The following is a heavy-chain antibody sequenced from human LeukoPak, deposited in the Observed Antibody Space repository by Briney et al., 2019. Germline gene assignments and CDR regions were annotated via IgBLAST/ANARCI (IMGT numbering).Heavy chain of an antibody. Sequence: ASVKVSCKASGYTFTGYYMHWVRQAPGQGLEWMGWINPNSGGTNYAQKFQGRVTMTRDTSISTAFMELSRLRSDDTAVYYCATSSSSPLDYYYGMDVWGQGTTVTVSS. CDR3: ATSSSSPLDYYYGMDV. D-gene: IGHD6-6*01. V-gene: IGHV1-2*02. CDR1: GYTFTGYY. CDR2: INPNSGGT. J-gene: IGHJ6*02.